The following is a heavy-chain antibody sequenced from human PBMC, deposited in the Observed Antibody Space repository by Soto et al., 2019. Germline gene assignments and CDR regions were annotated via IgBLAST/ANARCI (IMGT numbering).Heavy chain of an antibody. D-gene: IGHD3-10*01. J-gene: IGHJ6*02. Sequence: PSETLSLTCTVSGGSISSYYWSWIRQPPGKGLEWIGYIYYSVSTNYNPSLKSRVTISVDTSKNQFSLKLSSVTAADTAVYYCAREGLSRVDRYYYFYGTDVWCQGTTVTVSS. CDR3: AREGLSRVDRYYYFYGTDV. CDR2: IYYSVST. V-gene: IGHV4-59*01. CDR1: GGSISSYY.